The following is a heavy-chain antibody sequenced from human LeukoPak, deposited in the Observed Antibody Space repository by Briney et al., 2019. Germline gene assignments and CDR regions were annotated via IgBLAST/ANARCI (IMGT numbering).Heavy chain of an antibody. D-gene: IGHD3-9*01. CDR1: GFTYSHYG. J-gene: IGHJ4*02. Sequence: GGSLRLSCVASGFTYSHYGMNWVRQAPGKGLEWVSGITSDSRGIYYADSVKGRFTIYRDNSKMTLYLQMDSLRAEDTAVYYCARESILTGHSFDYWGQGALVTVSS. CDR2: ITSDSRGI. CDR3: ARESILTGHSFDY. V-gene: IGHV3-21*01.